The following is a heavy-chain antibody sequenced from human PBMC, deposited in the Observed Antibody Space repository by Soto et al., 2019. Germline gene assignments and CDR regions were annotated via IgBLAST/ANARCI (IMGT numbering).Heavy chain of an antibody. J-gene: IGHJ5*02. CDR2: ISGSGGST. V-gene: IGHV3-23*01. CDR3: AKPNQHYDFWNGYYSFVSWFDP. D-gene: IGHD3-3*01. CDR1: GFTFSSYA. Sequence: GGSLRLSCAASGFTFSSYAMSWVRQAPGKGLEWVSAISGSGGSTYYADSVKGRFTISRDNSKNTLYRQMNSLGAEDTAVYYCAKPNQHYDFWNGYYSFVSWFDPWGQGTLVTVSS.